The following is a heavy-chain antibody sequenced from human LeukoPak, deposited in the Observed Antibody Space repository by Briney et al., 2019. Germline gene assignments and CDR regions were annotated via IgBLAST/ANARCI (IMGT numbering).Heavy chain of an antibody. V-gene: IGHV3-43*02. D-gene: IGHD6-19*01. CDR1: GFTFDDYA. CDR2: ISGDGGST. J-gene: IGHJ4*02. Sequence: GGSLRLSCAASGFTFDDYAMHWVRQAPGKGLEWVSLISGDGGSTYYADSVKGRFTISRDNSKNSLYLQMDSLRTEDTALYYCAKARDEQWRRGYFDYWGQGTLVTVSS. CDR3: AKARDEQWRRGYFDY.